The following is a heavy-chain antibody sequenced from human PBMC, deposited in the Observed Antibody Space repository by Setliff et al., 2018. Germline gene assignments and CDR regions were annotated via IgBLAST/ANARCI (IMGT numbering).Heavy chain of an antibody. Sequence: GESLKISCKGSGYSFTDYWIAWVRQTPGKGLEWMGTIYPGNADTRYSPSFQGQVTISTDTSINTAFLQWNNLKASDTAVYYYDNLGTLDYWGQGTLVTVSS. D-gene: IGHD3-16*01. J-gene: IGHJ4*02. CDR1: GYSFTDYW. CDR3: DNLGTLDY. V-gene: IGHV5-51*01. CDR2: IYPGNADT.